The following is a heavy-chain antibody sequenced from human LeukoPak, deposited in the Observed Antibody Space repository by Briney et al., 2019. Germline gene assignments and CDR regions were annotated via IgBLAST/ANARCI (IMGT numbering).Heavy chain of an antibody. CDR2: IKYSGST. J-gene: IGHJ4*02. D-gene: IGHD6-13*01. CDR1: GGSFRDYY. V-gene: IGHV4-34*01. Sequence: SETLSLTCAVYGGSFRDYYWSWIRQTPGEGLQWIGGIKYSGSTDYNPSLKSRVTMSIDTSKNQFSLTLTSVTAADTAMYYCARGEQLVRYYFDYWGQGTLVTVSS. CDR3: ARGEQLVRYYFDY.